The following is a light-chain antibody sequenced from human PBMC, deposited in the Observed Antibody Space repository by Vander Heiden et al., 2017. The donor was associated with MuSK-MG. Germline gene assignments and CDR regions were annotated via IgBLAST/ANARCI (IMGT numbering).Light chain of an antibody. CDR3: QQLNSYPPT. CDR1: QGISRY. Sequence: DIQLTQSPSFLSASVGDRVTITCRASQGISRYLAWYQQKPGKAPNLLIYAASTLQSGVPSRFSGSGSGTEFTLTISSLQPEDFAAYFCQQLNSYPPTFGGGTKVEIK. J-gene: IGKJ4*01. CDR2: AAS. V-gene: IGKV1-9*01.